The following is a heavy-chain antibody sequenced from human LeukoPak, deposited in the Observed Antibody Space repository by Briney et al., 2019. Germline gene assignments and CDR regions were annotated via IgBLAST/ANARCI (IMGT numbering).Heavy chain of an antibody. D-gene: IGHD1-26*01. V-gene: IGHV4-59*08. J-gene: IGHJ5*02. CDR1: GGSISSYY. CDR3: ASMGATDNWFDP. Sequence: SETLSLTCTVSGGSISSYYWSWIRQPPGKGLECVGYIYYSGSTNYNPSLKSRVTISVDTSRNQFSLKLSSVTAADTAVYYCASMGATDNWFDPWGQGTLVTVSS. CDR2: IYYSGST.